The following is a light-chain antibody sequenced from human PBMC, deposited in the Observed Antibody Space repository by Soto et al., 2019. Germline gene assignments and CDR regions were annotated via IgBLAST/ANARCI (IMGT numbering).Light chain of an antibody. J-gene: IGKJ1*01. CDR2: DAS. V-gene: IGKV3D-20*02. CDR3: QQRSNWPRTWT. CDR1: QSISSSY. Sequence: EIVLTQSPGTLSLSPGERATLSCRASQSISSSYLARYQQKPGQAPRLLIYDASNRATGIPARFSGSGSGTDFTLTISSLEPEDFAVYYCQQRSNWPRTWTFGQGTKVDIK.